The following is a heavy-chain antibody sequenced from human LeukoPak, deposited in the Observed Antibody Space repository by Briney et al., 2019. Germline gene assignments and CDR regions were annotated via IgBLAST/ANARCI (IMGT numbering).Heavy chain of an antibody. Sequence: SETLSLTCTVSGGSISDYSWSWIRQPPGKGLEWIGDLYYNGSANHNPSLKSRVTISSDTSKNQFSLKLTSVTAADTAVYYCARAGGIRTAALDLDYWGQGTLVTVSS. D-gene: IGHD6-25*01. CDR2: LYYNGSA. J-gene: IGHJ4*02. CDR1: GGSISDYS. V-gene: IGHV4-59*01. CDR3: ARAGGIRTAALDLDY.